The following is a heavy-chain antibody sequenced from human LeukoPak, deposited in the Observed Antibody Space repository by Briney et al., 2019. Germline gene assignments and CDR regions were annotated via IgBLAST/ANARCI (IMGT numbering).Heavy chain of an antibody. D-gene: IGHD6-19*01. CDR3: AKEAKWLNAFDI. Sequence: GGSLRLPCAASGFTFDDYAMHWVRQAPGKGLEWVSGISWNSGSIGYADSVKGRFTISRDNAKNSLYLQMNSLRAEDTALYYCAKEAKWLNAFDIWGQGTMVTVSS. CDR2: ISWNSGSI. CDR1: GFTFDDYA. J-gene: IGHJ3*02. V-gene: IGHV3-9*01.